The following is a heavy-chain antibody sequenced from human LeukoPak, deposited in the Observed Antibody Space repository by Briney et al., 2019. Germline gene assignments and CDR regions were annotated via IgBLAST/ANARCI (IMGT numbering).Heavy chain of an antibody. D-gene: IGHD6-6*01. CDR3: ARGERMIAARPDYYYYMDV. Sequence: ASVKVSCKTSGYTFTVKFLHWLRQAPGQGLEWMGGIEPNSGGAVYGQNFRGRVTVTRDTSVSTAYMELSRLRSDDTAVYYCARGERMIAARPDYYYYMDVWGKGTTVTVSS. J-gene: IGHJ6*03. V-gene: IGHV1-2*02. CDR1: GYTFTVKF. CDR2: IEPNSGGA.